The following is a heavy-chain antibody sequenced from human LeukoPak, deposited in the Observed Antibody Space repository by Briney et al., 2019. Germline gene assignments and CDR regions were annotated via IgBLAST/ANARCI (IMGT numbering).Heavy chain of an antibody. CDR3: ARDRAVKFGWELLVYYYGMDV. CDR2: INTNAGNP. Sequence: ASVKVSCKASGYTFTSYAMNWVRQAPGQGLEWMGWINTNAGNPTYAQGFTGRFVFSLDTSVSTAYLQISSLKAEDTAVYYCARDRAVKFGWELLVYYYGMDVWGQGTTVTVSS. D-gene: IGHD1-26*01. J-gene: IGHJ6*02. CDR1: GYTFTSYA. V-gene: IGHV7-4-1*02.